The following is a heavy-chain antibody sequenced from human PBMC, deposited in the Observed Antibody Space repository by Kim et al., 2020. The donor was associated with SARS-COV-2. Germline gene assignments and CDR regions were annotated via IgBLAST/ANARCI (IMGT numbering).Heavy chain of an antibody. CDR3: ARGSAFDP. Sequence: SGSTNYNPSLKSRVTISVDTSKNQFSLKLSSVTAADTAVYYCARGSAFDPWGQGTLVTVSS. V-gene: IGHV4-34*01. CDR2: SGST. J-gene: IGHJ5*02.